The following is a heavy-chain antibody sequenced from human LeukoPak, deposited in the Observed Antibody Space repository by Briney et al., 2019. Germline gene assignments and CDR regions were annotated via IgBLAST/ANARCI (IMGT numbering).Heavy chain of an antibody. CDR1: GFTFSSYW. J-gene: IGHJ6*02. Sequence: GGSLRLSCAASGFTFSSYWMHWDRQAPGKGLVWVSRINSDGSSTSYADSVKGRFTISRDNAKNTLYLQMNSLRAEDTAVYYCAREKGTYYDFWSGPVPYYSMDVWGQGTTVTVSS. D-gene: IGHD3-3*01. CDR3: AREKGTYYDFWSGPVPYYSMDV. CDR2: INSDGSST. V-gene: IGHV3-74*01.